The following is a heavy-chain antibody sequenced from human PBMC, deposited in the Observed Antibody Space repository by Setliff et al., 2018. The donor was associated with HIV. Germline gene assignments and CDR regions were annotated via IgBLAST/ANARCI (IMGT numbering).Heavy chain of an antibody. V-gene: IGHV4-31*03. CDR3: ARDLTSNSNCFEP. D-gene: IGHD4-4*01. CDR1: GGSLISGGYY. Sequence: SETLSLTCSVSGGSLISGGYYWSWIRQHPGKGLEWIGYVYYTGKTYYNPSLESRITMSVDTSKNQFSLKLTSVTAADTAIYYCARDLTSNSNCFEPWGQGTQVTVSS. CDR2: VYYTGKT. J-gene: IGHJ5*02.